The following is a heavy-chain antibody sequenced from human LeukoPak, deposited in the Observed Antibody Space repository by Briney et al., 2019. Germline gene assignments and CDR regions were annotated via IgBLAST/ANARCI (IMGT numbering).Heavy chain of an antibody. V-gene: IGHV4-34*01. CDR1: GGSFSGYY. CDR3: ARGRGYRY. J-gene: IGHJ4*02. Sequence: SETLSLTCAVYGGSFSGYYWSWIRQPPGKGLEWIGEINHSGSTNYNPSLKSRVTISVDTSKNQFSLKLSSVTAADAAVYYCARGRGYRYWGQGTLVTVSS. CDR2: INHSGST. D-gene: IGHD3-16*02.